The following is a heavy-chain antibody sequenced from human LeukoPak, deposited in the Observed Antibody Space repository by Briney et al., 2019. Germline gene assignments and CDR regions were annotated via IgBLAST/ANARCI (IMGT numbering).Heavy chain of an antibody. J-gene: IGHJ4*02. CDR2: INPINLGGDNT. CDR3: ARDRTTVRYFPWSFYYFDY. CDR1: VYTFTNYH. V-gene: IGHV1-46*01. D-gene: IGHD3-9*01. Sequence: ASVKVSCKASVYTFTNYHIHWVRPAPGQGLGWMGVINPINLGGDNTLYAQKVQGRVRMTRDTSTSTVYMELSSLKSEDTAVYYCARDRTTVRYFPWSFYYFDYWGQGALVTVSS.